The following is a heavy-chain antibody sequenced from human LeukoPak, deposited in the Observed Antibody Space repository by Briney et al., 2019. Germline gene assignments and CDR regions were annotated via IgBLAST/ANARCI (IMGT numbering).Heavy chain of an antibody. J-gene: IGHJ4*02. Sequence: GGSLRLSCAASGFTFSSYWMNWARQAPGKGLEWVASINHNGNVNYYVDSVKGRFTFSRDNSKNTLYLQMNSLRAEDTAVYYCAKYTHSSGFDYWGQGTLVTVSS. CDR1: GFTFSSYW. D-gene: IGHD3-22*01. CDR3: AKYTHSSGFDY. CDR2: INHNGNVN. V-gene: IGHV3-7*03.